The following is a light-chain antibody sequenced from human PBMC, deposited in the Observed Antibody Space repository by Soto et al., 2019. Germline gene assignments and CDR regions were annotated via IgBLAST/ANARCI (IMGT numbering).Light chain of an antibody. CDR3: QQYNSYSPSYT. Sequence: DLQMTQSPSTLSASVGDRVTITCRASQSISSWLAWYQQKPGKAPKLLIYDASSLESGVPSRFSGSESVTEFTLTISSLQPDDFATYYCQQYNSYSPSYTFGQGTKLEIK. V-gene: IGKV1-5*01. CDR2: DAS. CDR1: QSISSW. J-gene: IGKJ2*01.